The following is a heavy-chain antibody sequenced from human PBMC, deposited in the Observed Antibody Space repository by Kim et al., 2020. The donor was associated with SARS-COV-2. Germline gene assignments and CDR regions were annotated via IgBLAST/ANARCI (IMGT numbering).Heavy chain of an antibody. V-gene: IGHV4-59*13. CDR1: GGSISSYY. CDR3: ARGRRDGYPTIFDY. Sequence: SETLSLTCTVSGGSISSYYWSWIRQPPGKGLEWIGYIYYSGSTNYNPSLKSRVIISVDTSKNQFSLKLSSVTAADTAVYYCARGRRDGYPTIFDYWGQGTLVTVSS. CDR2: IYYSGST. J-gene: IGHJ4*02. D-gene: IGHD5-12*01.